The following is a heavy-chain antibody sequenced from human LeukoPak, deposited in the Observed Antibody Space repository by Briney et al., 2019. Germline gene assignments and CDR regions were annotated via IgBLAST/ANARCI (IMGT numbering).Heavy chain of an antibody. V-gene: IGHV3-73*01. CDR1: GFTFGDYA. D-gene: IGHD6-6*01. J-gene: IGHJ4*02. Sequence: GGSLRLSCTASGFTFGDYAMSWVRQAPGKGLEWVGFIRSKANSYATAYAASVKGRFTISRDDSKNTAYLQMNSLRAEDTAVYYCAKPGSSRGIAGRRPTKYYFDYWGQGTLVTVSS. CDR2: IRSKANSYAT. CDR3: AKPGSSRGIAGRRPTKYYFDY.